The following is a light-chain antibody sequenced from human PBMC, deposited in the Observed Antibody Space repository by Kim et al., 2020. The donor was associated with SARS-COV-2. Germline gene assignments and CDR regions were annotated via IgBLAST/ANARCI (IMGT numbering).Light chain of an antibody. CDR3: QQSYSTPRT. J-gene: IGKJ1*01. CDR2: AAS. Sequence: DLQMTQSPSSLSASVGDRVTITCRASQSISSYLNWYQQKPGKAPKLLIYAASSLQSVVPSRFSGSGSGTDFTLTISSLQPEDFATYYCQQSYSTPRTFGQGTKVDIK. V-gene: IGKV1-39*01. CDR1: QSISSY.